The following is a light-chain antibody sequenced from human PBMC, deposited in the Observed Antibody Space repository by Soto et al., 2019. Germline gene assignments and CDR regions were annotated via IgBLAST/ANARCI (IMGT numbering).Light chain of an antibody. CDR3: CSYAGNKTVV. CDR1: SSDVGGYNY. V-gene: IGLV2-8*01. J-gene: IGLJ3*02. Sequence: QSVLTQPPSASGSPGQSVTISCTGTSSDVGGYNYVSWYQQHPGKAPKLMIYDVIKRPSGVPDRFSGSKSGNTASLTISGLQAEDEAVYFCCSYAGNKTVVFGGGTKLTVL. CDR2: DVI.